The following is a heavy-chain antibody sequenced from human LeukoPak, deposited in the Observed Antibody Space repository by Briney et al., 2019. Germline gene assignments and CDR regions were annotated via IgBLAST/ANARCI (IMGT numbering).Heavy chain of an antibody. CDR1: GFTFSSYA. J-gene: IGHJ4*02. Sequence: PGGSLRLSCAASGFTFSSYAMHWVRQAPGKGLEWVAVISYDGSNKYYADSVKGRFTISRDNSKNTLYLQMNSLQTEDTAVYYCTTDQFTDIIVVQWGQGTLVTVSS. CDR2: ISYDGSNK. V-gene: IGHV3-30-3*01. D-gene: IGHD2/OR15-2a*01. CDR3: TTDQFTDIIVVQ.